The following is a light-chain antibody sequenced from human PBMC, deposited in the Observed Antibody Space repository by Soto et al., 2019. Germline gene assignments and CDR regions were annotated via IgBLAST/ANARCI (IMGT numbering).Light chain of an antibody. V-gene: IGLV2-23*01. J-gene: IGLJ1*01. CDR2: EGS. CDR3: CSYAGSRDV. CDR1: SSEVGSYNL. Sequence: QSALTQPASVSGSPGQSITISCTGTSSEVGSYNLVSWYQQHPGKAPKLMIYEGSKRPSGVSNRFSGSKSGNTASLTISGLQAEDEADYYCCSYAGSRDVFGTGTKLTVL.